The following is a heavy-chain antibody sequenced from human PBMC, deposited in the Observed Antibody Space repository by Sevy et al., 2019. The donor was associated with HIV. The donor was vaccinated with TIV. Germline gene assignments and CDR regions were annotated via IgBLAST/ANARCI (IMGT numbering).Heavy chain of an antibody. CDR2: IDSDATTT. CDR1: GFTFSRYW. D-gene: IGHD6-13*01. J-gene: IGHJ4*02. CDR3: ARADLGSSFFFDY. Sequence: RGSLRLSCAASGFTFSRYWMHWVRQAPGKGLEWVSRIDSDATTTNYADSVKGRFTISRDNAKNTLFLEINSLRAEDTAVYYCARADLGSSFFFDYWGQGTMVTVSS. V-gene: IGHV3-74*01.